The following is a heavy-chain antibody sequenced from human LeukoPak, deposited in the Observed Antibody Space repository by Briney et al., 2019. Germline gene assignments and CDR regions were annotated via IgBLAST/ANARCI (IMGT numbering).Heavy chain of an antibody. CDR2: INTDGSST. CDR1: GFTFSSYW. D-gene: IGHD3-22*01. CDR3: ARVADSSGYAFHI. Sequence: PGGSLRLSCAASGFTFSSYWVHWVRQAPGKGLVWVSRINTDGSSTSYADSVKGRFTISRDNAKNTLYLQMNSLRAEDTAVYYCARVADSSGYAFHIWGQGTMVTVSS. J-gene: IGHJ3*02. V-gene: IGHV3-74*01.